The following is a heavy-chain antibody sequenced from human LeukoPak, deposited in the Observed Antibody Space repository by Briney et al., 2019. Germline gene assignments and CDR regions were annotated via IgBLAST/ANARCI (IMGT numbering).Heavy chain of an antibody. CDR1: GFTFSSYG. D-gene: IGHD4-17*01. V-gene: IGHV3-30*18. CDR3: AKSSRLGDYDEDAFDI. CDR2: ISYDGSNK. J-gene: IGHJ3*02. Sequence: GGSLRLSCAASGFTFSSYGMHWVRQAPGKGLEWVAVISYDGSNKYYADSVKGRFTISRDNAKNSLYLQMNSLRAEDTAVYYCAKSSRLGDYDEDAFDIWGQGTMVTVSS.